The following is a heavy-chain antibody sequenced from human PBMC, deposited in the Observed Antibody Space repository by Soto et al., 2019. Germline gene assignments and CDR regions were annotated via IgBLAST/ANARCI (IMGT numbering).Heavy chain of an antibody. CDR3: ARSLSITMVSGGWFDP. D-gene: IGHD3-10*01. V-gene: IGHV4-59*08. CDR1: GGSICSYY. J-gene: IGHJ5*02. Sequence: SETPSITCTVCGGSICSYYWSWIRQHPGKGLEWIGYIYYSGSTNYNPSLKSRVTISVDTSKNQFSLKLSSVTAADTAVYYCARSLSITMVSGGWFDPWGQGTLVTVSS. CDR2: IYYSGST.